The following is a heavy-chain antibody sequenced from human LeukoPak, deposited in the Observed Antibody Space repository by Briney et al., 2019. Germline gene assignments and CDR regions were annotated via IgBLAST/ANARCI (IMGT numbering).Heavy chain of an antibody. CDR2: ISAYNGNT. J-gene: IGHJ6*02. CDR1: GYTFASYG. V-gene: IGHV1-18*01. CDR3: AITGAAAGRGYYYYGMDV. D-gene: IGHD6-13*01. Sequence: ASVKVSCKASGYTFASYGISWVRQAPGQGLEWMGWISAYNGNTNYAQKLQGRVTMTTDTSTSTAYMELRSLRSDDTAVYYCAITGAAAGRGYYYYGMDVWGQGTTVTVSS.